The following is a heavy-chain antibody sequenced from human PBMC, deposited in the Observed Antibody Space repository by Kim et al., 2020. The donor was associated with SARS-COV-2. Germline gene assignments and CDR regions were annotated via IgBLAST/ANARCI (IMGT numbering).Heavy chain of an antibody. D-gene: IGHD6-6*01. J-gene: IGHJ4*02. CDR1: GYSISSGYY. Sequence: SETLSLTCSVSGYSISSGYYWGWIRQPPGKGLEWIATFFHSGKYYYNPSLRSRITISVDTSINQFSLQLMSLTAADTAVYYCAGSRNRHYFDYWGQGTLVTVSS. CDR3: AGSRNRHYFDY. V-gene: IGHV4-38-2*02. CDR2: FFHSGKY.